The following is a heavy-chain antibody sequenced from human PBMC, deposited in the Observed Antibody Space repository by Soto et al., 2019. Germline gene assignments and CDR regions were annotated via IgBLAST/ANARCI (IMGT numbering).Heavy chain of an antibody. CDR3: ARVVTPLSDAFDI. CDR2: ISSSSSYI. Sequence: GGSLRLSCAASGFTFSSYSMNWVRQAPGKGLEWVSSISSSSSYIYYADSVKGRFTISRDNAKNSLYLQMISLRAEDTAVYCCARVVTPLSDAFDIWGQGTMVTVSS. D-gene: IGHD4-4*01. J-gene: IGHJ3*02. CDR1: GFTFSSYS. V-gene: IGHV3-21*01.